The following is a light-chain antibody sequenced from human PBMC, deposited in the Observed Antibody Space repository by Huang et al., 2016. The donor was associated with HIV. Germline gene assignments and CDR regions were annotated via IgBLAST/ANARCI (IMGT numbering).Light chain of an antibody. J-gene: IGKJ4*01. Sequence: DMQMTQSPSSLSASVGDRVTITCRAGQSITTYLNWYQQKPGKAPRLLIYAASSLQSGVPSRFSGSGSGTDFTLTINSLQPEDFATYYCQHSYSTPLTFGGGTKVEIK. V-gene: IGKV1-39*01. CDR3: QHSYSTPLT. CDR1: QSITTY. CDR2: AAS.